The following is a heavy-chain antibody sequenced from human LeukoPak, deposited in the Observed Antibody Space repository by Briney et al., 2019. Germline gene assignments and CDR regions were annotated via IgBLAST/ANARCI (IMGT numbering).Heavy chain of an antibody. V-gene: IGHV3-15*01. CDR3: TTVDYSNYVMTDY. J-gene: IGHJ4*02. CDR1: GFTFSNAW. CDR2: IKSKTDGGTT. Sequence: NPGGSLRLSCAASGFTFSNAWMSWVRQAPGKGLEWVGRIKSKTDGGTTDYAAPVKGRFTISRDDSKNTLYLQMNSLKTEDTAVYYCTTVDYSNYVMTDYWGQGTLVTVSS. D-gene: IGHD4-11*01.